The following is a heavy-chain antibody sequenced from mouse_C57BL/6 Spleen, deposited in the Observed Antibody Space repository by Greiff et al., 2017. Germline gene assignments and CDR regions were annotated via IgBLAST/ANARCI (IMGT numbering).Heavy chain of an antibody. V-gene: IGHV1-39*01. CDR1: GYSFTDYN. D-gene: IGHD1-1*01. CDR2: INPNYGTT. CDR3: ARGGSNYDAMDY. Sequence: HLVESGPELVKPGASVKISCKASGYSFTDYNMNWVKQSNGKSLEWIGVINPNYGTTSYNQKFKGKATFTVDQSSSTAYMQLNSLTSEDSAVYYCARGGSNYDAMDYWGQGTSVTVSS. J-gene: IGHJ4*01.